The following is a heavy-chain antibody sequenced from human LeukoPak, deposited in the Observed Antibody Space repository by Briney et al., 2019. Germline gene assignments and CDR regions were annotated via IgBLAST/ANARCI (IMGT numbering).Heavy chain of an antibody. D-gene: IGHD3/OR15-3a*01. CDR2: ISSSGSTI. V-gene: IGHV3-48*03. Sequence: GGSLRLSCAASGFAFSSYEMNWVRQAPGKGLEWVSYISSSGSTIYYADSVKGRFTISRDNAKNSLYLQMNSLRAEDTAVYCCALLDLDSVRQDYWGQGTLVTVSS. J-gene: IGHJ4*02. CDR1: GFAFSSYE. CDR3: ALLDLDSVRQDY.